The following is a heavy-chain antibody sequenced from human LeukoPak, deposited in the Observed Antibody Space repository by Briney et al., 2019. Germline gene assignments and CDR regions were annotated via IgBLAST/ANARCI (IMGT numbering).Heavy chain of an antibody. D-gene: IGHD3-3*01. CDR3: AREWSGSISRHFDY. Sequence: PGGSLRLSCAASGFTFSNYWMHWVRQAPGKGPVWVSRINTDGNITTYADSVKGRFSISRDNAKNALYLQMNSLRAEDTAVFYCAREWSGSISRHFDYWGQGTLVTVSS. CDR1: GFTFSNYW. CDR2: INTDGNIT. V-gene: IGHV3-74*01. J-gene: IGHJ4*02.